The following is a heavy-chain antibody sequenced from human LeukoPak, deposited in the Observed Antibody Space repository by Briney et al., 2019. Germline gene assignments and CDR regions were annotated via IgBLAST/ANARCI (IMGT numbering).Heavy chain of an antibody. D-gene: IGHD2-21*01. CDR2: IYYSGST. V-gene: IGHV4-39*01. CDR1: GGSISSSSYY. J-gene: IGHJ4*02. CDR3: ARPGRDHDY. Sequence: SETLSLTCTVSGGSISSSSYYWGWIRQPPGKGLEWIGSIYYSGSTYYNPSLKSRVTISVDTSKNQFSLKLSSVTAADTAVYYCARPGRDHDYWGQGTPVTVSS.